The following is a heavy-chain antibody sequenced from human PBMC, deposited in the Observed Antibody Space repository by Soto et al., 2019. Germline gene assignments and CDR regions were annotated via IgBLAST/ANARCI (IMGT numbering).Heavy chain of an antibody. CDR3: ARDGDGIYYYGMDV. J-gene: IGHJ6*02. Sequence: PSETLSLTCTVSGGSISSGDYYWSWIRQPPGKGLEWIGYIYYSGSTYYNPSLKSRVTISVDTSKNQFSLKLSSVTAADTAVYYCARDGDGIYYYGMDVWGQGTTVTVSS. CDR1: GGSISSGDYY. CDR2: IYYSGST. V-gene: IGHV4-30-4*01. D-gene: IGHD3-10*01.